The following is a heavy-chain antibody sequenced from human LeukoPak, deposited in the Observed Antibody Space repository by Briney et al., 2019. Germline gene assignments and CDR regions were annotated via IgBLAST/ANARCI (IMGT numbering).Heavy chain of an antibody. CDR2: ISGSGGST. J-gene: IGHJ3*01. Sequence: GGSLRLSCAASGFTFSSFAMSWVRQAPGKGLEWVSAISGSGGSTYYADSVKGRFTISRDNSKNTLFLQMNSLRAEDTAVYYCAKDRSCSGSSCNVGSWGQGTMVSVSS. CDR1: GFTFSSFA. CDR3: AKDRSCSGSSCNVGS. D-gene: IGHD2-2*01. V-gene: IGHV3-23*01.